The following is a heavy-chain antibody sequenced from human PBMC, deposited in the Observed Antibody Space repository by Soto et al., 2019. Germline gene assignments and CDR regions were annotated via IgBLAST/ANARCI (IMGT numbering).Heavy chain of an antibody. V-gene: IGHV3-30-3*01. Sequence: GGSLRLSCAASGFTFSSYAMHWVRQAPGKGLEWVAVISYDGSNKYYADSVKGRFTISRDNSKNTLYLQMNSLRAEDTAVYYCARDTIVVVPAAHYYYYYGMDVWGQGTTVTVSS. J-gene: IGHJ6*02. CDR1: GFTFSSYA. CDR2: ISYDGSNK. CDR3: ARDTIVVVPAAHYYYYYGMDV. D-gene: IGHD2-2*01.